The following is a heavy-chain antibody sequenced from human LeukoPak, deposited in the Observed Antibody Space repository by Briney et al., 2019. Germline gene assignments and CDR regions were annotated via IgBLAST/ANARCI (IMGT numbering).Heavy chain of an antibody. CDR1: GYTFTSYA. CDR3: ARVDDYGGNFHY. J-gene: IGHJ4*02. CDR2: INAGNGNT. V-gene: IGHV1-3*01. D-gene: IGHD4-23*01. Sequence: ASVKVSCKASGYTFTSYAMHWVRQAPGQRLEWMGWINAGNGNTKYSQKLQGRVTMTTDTSTSTAYMELRSLRSDDTAVYYCARVDDYGGNFHYWGQGTLVTVSS.